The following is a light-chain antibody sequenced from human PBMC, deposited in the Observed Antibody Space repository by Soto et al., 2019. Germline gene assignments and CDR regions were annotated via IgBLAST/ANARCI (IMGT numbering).Light chain of an antibody. CDR1: SSDVGGYNY. V-gene: IGLV2-8*01. J-gene: IGLJ2*01. Sequence: QSVLTQPPSASGSPGQSVTISCTGTSSDVGGYNYVSWYQQHPGKAPKLMIYEVSKRPSGVPDRFSGSKSGNTASLTVSGLQAEEEADYYCSSYAGSNNVVVFGGGTKVTVL. CDR2: EVS. CDR3: SSYAGSNNVVV.